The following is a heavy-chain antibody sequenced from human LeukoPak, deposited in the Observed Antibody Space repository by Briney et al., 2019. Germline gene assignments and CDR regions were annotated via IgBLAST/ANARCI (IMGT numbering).Heavy chain of an antibody. D-gene: IGHD6-13*01. CDR2: ISGSSIYT. Sequence: PGGSLRLSCAASGFTFSDFYMSWIRQASGKGLEWVSYISGSSIYTNYADSVKGRFTISRDNAKNTLYLQMNSLRAEDTAVYYCGTVRGPDSSRWYSDYWGQGTLVTVSS. J-gene: IGHJ4*02. CDR1: GFTFSDFY. V-gene: IGHV3-11*06. CDR3: GTVRGPDSSRWYSDY.